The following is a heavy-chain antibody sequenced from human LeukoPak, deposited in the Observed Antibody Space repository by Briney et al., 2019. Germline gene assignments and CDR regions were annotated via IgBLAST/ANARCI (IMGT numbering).Heavy chain of an antibody. CDR2: ISWDGGST. CDR3: AKPASAVAQSYYFDY. J-gene: IGHJ4*02. D-gene: IGHD6-19*01. Sequence: PGGSLRLSCAASGFTFDDYTMHRVRQAPGKGLEWVSIISWDGGSTYYADSVKGRFTISRDNSKNSLYLQMNSLRTEDTALYYCAKPASAVAQSYYFDYWGQGTLVTVSS. V-gene: IGHV3-43*01. CDR1: GFTFDDYT.